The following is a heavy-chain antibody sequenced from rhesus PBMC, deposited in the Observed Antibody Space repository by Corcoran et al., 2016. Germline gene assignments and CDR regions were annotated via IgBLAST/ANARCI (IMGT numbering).Heavy chain of an antibody. D-gene: IGHD6-37*01. CDR1: GYSFTSSW. CDR2: LYPVYSDT. CDR3: AKGNRWLVHDYFDY. J-gene: IGHJ4*01. Sequence: EVQLVQSGAEVKRPGESLRISCKTSGYSFTSSWISWVRQMPGARLESRGLLYPVYSDTIYTPSFPGHVTISADKSISTTYLQWSSLKASDTATYYCAKGNRWLVHDYFDYWGQGVLVTVSS. V-gene: IGHV5S1*01.